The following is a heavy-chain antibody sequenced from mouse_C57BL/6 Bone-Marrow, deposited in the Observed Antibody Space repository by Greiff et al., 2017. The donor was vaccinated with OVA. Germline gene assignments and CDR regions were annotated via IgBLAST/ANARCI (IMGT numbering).Heavy chain of an antibody. D-gene: IGHD2-5*01. CDR1: GFTFSSYG. V-gene: IGHV5-6*02. J-gene: IGHJ3*01. CDR3: ARRDYSNYGFAY. Sequence: DVKLVESGGDLVKPGGSLKLSCAASGFTFSSYGMSWVRQTPDKRLEWVATISSGGSYTYYPDSVKGRFTISRDNAKNTLYLQMCSLKSEDTAMYYCARRDYSNYGFAYWGQGTLVTVSA. CDR2: ISSGGSYT.